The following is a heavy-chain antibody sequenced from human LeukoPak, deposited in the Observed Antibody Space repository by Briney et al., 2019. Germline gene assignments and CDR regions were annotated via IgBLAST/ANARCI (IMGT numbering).Heavy chain of an antibody. CDR2: ISAYNGNT. Sequence: ASVKVSCKASGYTFTSYGISWVRQAPGQGLEWMGWISAYNGNTNYAQKLQGRVTMTRDTSISTAYMELSRLRSDDTAVYYCARVVGISLPTYYFDYWGQGTLVTVSS. V-gene: IGHV1-18*01. CDR1: GYTFTSYG. CDR3: ARVVGISLPTYYFDY. J-gene: IGHJ4*02. D-gene: IGHD1-26*01.